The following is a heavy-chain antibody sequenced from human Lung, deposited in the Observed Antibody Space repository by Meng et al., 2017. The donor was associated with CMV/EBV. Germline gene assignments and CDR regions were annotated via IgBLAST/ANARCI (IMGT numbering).Heavy chain of an antibody. Sequence: KASGYTFTDYAISWVRLAPGQGLEWMGWISAYNGHTNYPQHLQGRVTMTTETSTSTAYMELTSLTSDDTAVYYCARDSPYSYYYDTDFWGQGTLVTVSS. CDR3: ARDSPYSYYYDTDF. D-gene: IGHD3-16*01. V-gene: IGHV1-18*01. CDR2: ISAYNGHT. J-gene: IGHJ4*02. CDR1: GYTFTDYA.